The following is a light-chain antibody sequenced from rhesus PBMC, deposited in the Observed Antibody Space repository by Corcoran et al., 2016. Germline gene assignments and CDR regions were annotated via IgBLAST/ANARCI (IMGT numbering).Light chain of an antibody. J-gene: IGKJ3*01. CDR3: LQYSSSPFS. V-gene: IGKV1-22*01. CDR1: QGINIW. CDR2: KAS. Sequence: DIQMTHSPSSLSASVGDTVTITCQASQGINIWLAWYQQKPGKAPKLLSYKASRLQSGVPSRFSGRGSGTDFTLTISSLQPEDFATYFCLQYSSSPFSFGPWTKLDIK.